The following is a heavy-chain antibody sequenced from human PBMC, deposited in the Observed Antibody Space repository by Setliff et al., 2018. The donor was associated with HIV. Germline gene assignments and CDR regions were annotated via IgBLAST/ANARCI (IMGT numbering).Heavy chain of an antibody. CDR2: IYSGGDA. CDR1: GFTFSNAW. Sequence: GGSLRLSCAGSGFTFSNAWMSWVRQAPGKGLEWVSIIYSGGDAYYSDSLKGRFTISRDNSRNTLYLQMSSLRADDTAVYYCARVVVVIGSQDYFDYWGQGMLVTVSS. D-gene: IGHD2-21*01. CDR3: ARVVVVIGSQDYFDY. J-gene: IGHJ4*02. V-gene: IGHV3-66*02.